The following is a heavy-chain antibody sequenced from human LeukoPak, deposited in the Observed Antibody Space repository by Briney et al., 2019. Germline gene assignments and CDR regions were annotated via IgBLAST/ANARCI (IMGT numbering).Heavy chain of an antibody. CDR3: ARVRSMYGSGSYFY. CDR2: INPNSGGT. Sequence: ASVKVSCKASGYTFTGYYMHWVRQAPGQGLEWMGWINPNSGGTNYAQKFQGRVTMTRDTSISTAYMELSRLRSDDTAVYYCARVRSMYGSGSYFYWGQGTLVTVSS. V-gene: IGHV1-2*02. CDR1: GYTFTGYY. D-gene: IGHD3-10*01. J-gene: IGHJ4*02.